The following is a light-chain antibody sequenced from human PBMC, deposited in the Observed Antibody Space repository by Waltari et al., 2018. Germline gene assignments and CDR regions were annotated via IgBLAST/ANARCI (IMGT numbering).Light chain of an antibody. Sequence: DIVMTQSPDSLAVSLGERATLHCTSSQNVLFSSNNRNYLAWYQQKPGQSPKLVLYWASTRESGVPDRFSGSGSATDFTLTISSLQAEDVAVYYCQQYYSSPFTFGPGTKLEIK. CDR2: WAS. CDR3: QQYYSSPFT. J-gene: IGKJ3*01. CDR1: QNVLFSSNNRNY. V-gene: IGKV4-1*01.